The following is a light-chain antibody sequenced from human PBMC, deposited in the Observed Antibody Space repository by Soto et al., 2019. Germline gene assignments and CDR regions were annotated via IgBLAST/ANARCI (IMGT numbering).Light chain of an antibody. CDR3: CSYGGSFPYV. Sequence: QCALTQPPSVSGSPGQSVTISCTSTSSDVGGYDYDSWYQQRPGKAPKLLIYDVTKRPSGVPDRFSGSKYGNTASLTISGLQAEDEADFYCCSYGGSFPYVFGTGTKVTVL. V-gene: IGLV2-11*01. J-gene: IGLJ1*01. CDR2: DVT. CDR1: SSDVGGYDY.